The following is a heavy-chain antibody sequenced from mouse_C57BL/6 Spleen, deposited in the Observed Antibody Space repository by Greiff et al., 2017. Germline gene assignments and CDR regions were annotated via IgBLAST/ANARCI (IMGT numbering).Heavy chain of an antibody. J-gene: IGHJ2*01. V-gene: IGHV1-81*01. D-gene: IGHD1-1*01. CDR1: GYTFTSYG. Sequence: QQSCKASGYTFTSYGISWVKQRTGQGLEWIGEIYPRSGNTYYNEKFKGKATLTADKSSSTAYMELRSLTSEDSAVYFCARSGTTVVAKTLDYWGQGTTLTVSS. CDR3: ARSGTTVVAKTLDY. CDR2: IYPRSGNT.